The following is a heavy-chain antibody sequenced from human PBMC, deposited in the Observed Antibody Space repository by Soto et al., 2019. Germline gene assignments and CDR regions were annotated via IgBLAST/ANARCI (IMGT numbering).Heavy chain of an antibody. D-gene: IGHD3-9*01. CDR1: GGSIISNNHY. CDR3: ARRSTISRGFDY. Sequence: QLQLRESGPGLVKPSETLSLTCTVSGGSIISNNHYWGWIRQPPGKGLEWIGNIYYSSTTYYNPSLKSRVTMSVDTSKGQFSLKLSSMTVADTAVYFCARRSTISRGFDYWGQGTLVTVSS. CDR2: IYYSSTT. J-gene: IGHJ4*02. V-gene: IGHV4-39*01.